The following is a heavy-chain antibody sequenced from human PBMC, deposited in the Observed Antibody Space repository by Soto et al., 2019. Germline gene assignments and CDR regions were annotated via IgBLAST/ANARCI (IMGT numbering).Heavy chain of an antibody. CDR1: GFTYEDFA. CDR3: VKDFRRYTNGLDV. CDR2: ISWNSAST. V-gene: IGHV3-9*01. D-gene: IGHD5-18*01. J-gene: IGHJ6*02. Sequence: EVQLVESGGGLVEPGESLRLSCVVSGFTYEDFAMHWVRQAPGKGLEWVSGISWNSASTGYADSVTGRFTISRDNAKNSLYLQMRNLTGDDTAMYYCVKDFRRYTNGLDVWGPGTSVTVSS.